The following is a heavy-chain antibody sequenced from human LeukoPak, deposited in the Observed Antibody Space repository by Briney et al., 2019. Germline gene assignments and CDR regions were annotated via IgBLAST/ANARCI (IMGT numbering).Heavy chain of an antibody. D-gene: IGHD4-17*01. CDR3: AGDKQDEYGASRSDY. V-gene: IGHV1-69*04. Sequence: ASVKVSCKASGGRFITYAISWVRQAPGQGLEWMGRIIPTLGMTNYAQKFEGRVTITADKSTSTAYMDLSSLRSEDTAVYYCAGDKQDEYGASRSDYWGQGTLVTVSS. J-gene: IGHJ4*02. CDR1: GGRFITYA. CDR2: IIPTLGMT.